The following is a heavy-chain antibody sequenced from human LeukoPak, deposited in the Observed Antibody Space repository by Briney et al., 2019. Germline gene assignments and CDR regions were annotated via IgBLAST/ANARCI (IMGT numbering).Heavy chain of an antibody. CDR3: ARHTQVYASFDY. CDR1: GYSISSGYY. CDR2: IYHSGST. Sequence: SETLSLTCAVSGYSISSGYYWGWIRQPLGKGLEWIGSIYHSGSTYYNPSLKSRVTISVDTSKNQFSLKLSSVTAADTAVYYCARHTQVYASFDYWGQGTLVTVSS. D-gene: IGHD2-8*01. J-gene: IGHJ4*02. V-gene: IGHV4-38-2*01.